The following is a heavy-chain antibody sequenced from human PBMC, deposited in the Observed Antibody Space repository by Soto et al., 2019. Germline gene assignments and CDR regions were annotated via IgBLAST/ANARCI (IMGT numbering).Heavy chain of an antibody. CDR3: ARSSSPLVVGYYYYVMDV. CDR2: IYYSGST. V-gene: IGHV4-59*01. J-gene: IGHJ6*02. CDR1: GFSISSYY. Sequence: SETLSLTCTVSGFSISSYYWSWIRQPPGKGLEWIGYIYYSGSTNYNPSLKSRVTISVDTSKNQFSLKLSSVTAADTAVYYCARSSSPLVVGYYYYVMDVWGQGTTVTVSS. D-gene: IGHD3-22*01.